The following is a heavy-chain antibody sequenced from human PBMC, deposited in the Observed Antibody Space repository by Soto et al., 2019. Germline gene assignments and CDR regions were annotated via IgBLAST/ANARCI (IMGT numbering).Heavy chain of an antibody. CDR3: GKRQSLHYHYYMDV. V-gene: IGHV3-72*01. J-gene: IGHJ6*03. CDR2: IRNKANSYTT. CDR1: GFTFSDHY. D-gene: IGHD1-1*01. Sequence: EVQLVESGGGLVQPGGSLRLSCAASGFTFSDHYMDWVRQAPGKGLEWVGRIRNKANSYTTQYAAAVKGRFTSSRDDSKNSLYLQMNSLKTEDTALYYCGKRQSLHYHYYMDVWCKGTTVTVS.